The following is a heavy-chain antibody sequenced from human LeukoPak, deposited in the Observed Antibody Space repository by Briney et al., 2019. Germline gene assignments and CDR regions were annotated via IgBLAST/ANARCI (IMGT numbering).Heavy chain of an antibody. J-gene: IGHJ4*02. CDR3: AKEKGFSSGWEHFDY. D-gene: IGHD6-19*01. CDR1: GFTFSSYA. CDR2: ITSSGSST. Sequence: GGSLRLSCAASGFTFSSYAMSWVRQAQGKGLEWVSAITSSGSSTYYADSVKGRFTISRDNSKNTLYLQMNSLRAEDTAVYCCAKEKGFSSGWEHFDYWGQGTLVTDSS. V-gene: IGHV3-23*01.